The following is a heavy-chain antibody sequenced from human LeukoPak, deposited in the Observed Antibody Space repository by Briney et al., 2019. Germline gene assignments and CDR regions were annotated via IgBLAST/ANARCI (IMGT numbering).Heavy chain of an antibody. Sequence: PSETLSLTCTVSGGSISSYYWSWIRQPAGKGLEWIGRIYTSGSTNYNPSLKSRVAMSVDTSKNQFSLKLSSVTAADTAVYYCARLYYDYVWGSYRCFDYWGQGTLVTVSS. CDR2: IYTSGST. V-gene: IGHV4-4*07. CDR3: ARLYYDYVWGSYRCFDY. CDR1: GGSISSYY. D-gene: IGHD3-16*02. J-gene: IGHJ4*02.